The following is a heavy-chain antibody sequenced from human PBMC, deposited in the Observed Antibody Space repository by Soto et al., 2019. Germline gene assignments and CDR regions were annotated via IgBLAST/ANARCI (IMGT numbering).Heavy chain of an antibody. CDR3: GKYSGSYPVYNGMNV. D-gene: IGHD1-26*01. Sequence: EVQLLESGGGLVQPGGSLRLSCAASGFPFSTSAMNWVRQAPGKGLEWVSLISATSDAAYYAESVKGRFTSSRDNSKNTLYRQMNSLRPEDTAMYYCGKYSGSYPVYNGMNVWGQGTTVTVSS. J-gene: IGHJ6*01. CDR2: ISATSDAA. V-gene: IGHV3-23*01. CDR1: GFPFSTSA.